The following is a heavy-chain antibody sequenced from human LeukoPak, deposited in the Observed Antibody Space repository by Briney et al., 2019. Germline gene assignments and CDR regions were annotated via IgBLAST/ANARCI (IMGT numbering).Heavy chain of an antibody. CDR3: ARGANYYDSSGYSATFDY. V-gene: IGHV4-59*12. J-gene: IGHJ4*02. CDR2: IYYSGST. CDR1: GGSISSYY. Sequence: SETLSLTCTVSGGSISSYYWSWIRQPPGKGLEWIGYIYYSGSTNYNPSLKSRVTISVDTSKNQFSLKLTSVTAADTAVYYCARGANYYDSSGYSATFDYWGQGALVTVSS. D-gene: IGHD3-22*01.